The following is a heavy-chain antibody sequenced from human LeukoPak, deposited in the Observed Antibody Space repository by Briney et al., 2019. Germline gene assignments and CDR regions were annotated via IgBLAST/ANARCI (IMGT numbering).Heavy chain of an antibody. CDR1: GGSISSGGYS. D-gene: IGHD3-16*01. CDR2: FYYSGST. Sequence: PSETLSLTCAVSGGSISSGGYSWSWIRQPPGKGLEWIGYFYYSGSTYYNPSLKSRVTISVDTSKNQFSLKLSSVTAADTAVYYCARSTWGSPSPTDYWGQGTLVTVSS. V-gene: IGHV4-30-4*07. J-gene: IGHJ4*02. CDR3: ARSTWGSPSPTDY.